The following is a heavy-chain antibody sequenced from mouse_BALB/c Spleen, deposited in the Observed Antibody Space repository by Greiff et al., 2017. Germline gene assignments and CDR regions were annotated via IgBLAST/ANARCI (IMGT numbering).Heavy chain of an antibody. V-gene: IGHV2-4-1*01. D-gene: IGHD1-1*02. J-gene: IGHJ4*01. Sequence: VQLQESGPGLVQPSQSLSITCTVSGFSLTSYGVHWVRQSPGKGLEWLGVIWSGGSTDYNAAFISRLSISKDNSKSQVFFKMNSLQADDTAIYYCARRALWSVIYAMDYWGQGTSVTVSS. CDR1: GFSLTSYG. CDR3: ARRALWSVIYAMDY. CDR2: IWSGGST.